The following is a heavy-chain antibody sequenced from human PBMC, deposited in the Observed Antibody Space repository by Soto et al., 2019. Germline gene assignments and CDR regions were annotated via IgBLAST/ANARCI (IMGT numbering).Heavy chain of an antibody. CDR2: ISGSGGNT. D-gene: IGHD3-10*01. Sequence: EVQLLESGGGLVQPGGSLRLSCAASGFTFSTYAMSWVRQAPGKGLEWVSAISGSGGNTYYTDSVKGRFTISRDNSKNTLYLQMNSLRAEDTAVYYCAKRSLAGTYYLGTMDVWGQGTTVTVSS. J-gene: IGHJ6*02. CDR3: AKRSLAGTYYLGTMDV. V-gene: IGHV3-23*01. CDR1: GFTFSTYA.